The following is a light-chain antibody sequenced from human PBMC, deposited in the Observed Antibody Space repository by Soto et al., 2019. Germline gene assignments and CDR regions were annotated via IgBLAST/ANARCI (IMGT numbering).Light chain of an antibody. V-gene: IGKV4-1*01. Sequence: VLTQSPSSLAVSLGERATVNCRSSQSVLDNSTNKSYLAWYQKKPGHPPKLLVHWASVREAGVPYRFSGCGSGTAFTLTISSLQAEDVAVYYCHQYYTTPQTFGQGTQLEIK. CDR2: WAS. CDR3: HQYYTTPQT. J-gene: IGKJ2*01. CDR1: QSVLDNSTNKSY.